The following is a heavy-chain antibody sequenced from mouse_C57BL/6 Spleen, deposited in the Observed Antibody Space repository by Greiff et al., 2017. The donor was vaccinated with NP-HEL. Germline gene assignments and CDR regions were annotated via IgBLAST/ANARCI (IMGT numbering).Heavy chain of an antibody. CDR1: GYTFTSYW. CDR3: ARGRVITTAPHWYFDV. Sequence: VQLQQSGAELVKPGASVKMSCKASGYTFTSYWITWVKQRPGQGLEWIGDIYPGSGSTNYNEKFKSKATLTVDTSSSTAYMQLSSLTSEDSAVYYCARGRVITTAPHWYFDVWGTGTTVTVSS. V-gene: IGHV1-55*01. D-gene: IGHD1-1*01. CDR2: IYPGSGST. J-gene: IGHJ1*03.